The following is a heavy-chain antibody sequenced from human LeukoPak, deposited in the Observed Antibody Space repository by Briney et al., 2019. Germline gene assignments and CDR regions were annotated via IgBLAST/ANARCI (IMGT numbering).Heavy chain of an antibody. CDR1: GFTFSSYS. CDR3: AKEGSSGYYFVY. V-gene: IGHV3-48*01. CDR2: ISRTT. J-gene: IGHJ4*02. D-gene: IGHD3-22*01. Sequence: GGSLRLSCAASGFTFSSYSFNWVRQAPGKGLEWVSYISRTTSYADSVKGRFTISRDNAKSSLYLQMNSLRAEDTAVYYCAKEGSSGYYFVYWGQGTLVTVSS.